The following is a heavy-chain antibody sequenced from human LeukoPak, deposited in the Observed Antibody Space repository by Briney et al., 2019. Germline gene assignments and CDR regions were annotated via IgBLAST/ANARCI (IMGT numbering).Heavy chain of an antibody. J-gene: IGHJ6*03. V-gene: IGHV4-61*02. Sequence: SETLSLTCTVSGGSISSGSYYWSWIRQPAGKGLEWIGRIYTSGSTNYNPSLKSRVTISVDTSKNQFSLKLSSVTAADTAVYYCASEEAGHYYYYYMDVWGKGTTVTVSS. CDR1: GGSISSGSYY. CDR3: ASEEAGHYYYYYMDV. CDR2: IYTSGST.